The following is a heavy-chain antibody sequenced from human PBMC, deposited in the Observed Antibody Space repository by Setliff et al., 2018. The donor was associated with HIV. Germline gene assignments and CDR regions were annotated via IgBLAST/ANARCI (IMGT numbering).Heavy chain of an antibody. CDR1: GYTFTSYA. J-gene: IGHJ3*02. V-gene: IGHV1-18*01. CDR2: ISPYDGNT. D-gene: IGHD6-19*01. Sequence: ASVKVSCKASGYTFTSYAISWVRQAPGQGLEWMGWISPYDGNTNYGQKFQGRVTLTTDKPTSTAYMEMRSLRSDDTAVYYCASGRGEYSSGWFRSALDIWGQGTMVTVSS. CDR3: ASGRGEYSSGWFRSALDI.